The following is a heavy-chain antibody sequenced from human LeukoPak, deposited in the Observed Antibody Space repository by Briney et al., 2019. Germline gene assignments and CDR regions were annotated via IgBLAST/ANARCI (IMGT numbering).Heavy chain of an antibody. V-gene: IGHV4-34*01. CDR2: INHSGST. CDR3: AKFGELAGWFDP. Sequence: TSETLSLTCAVYGGSFSGYYWSWIRQPPGKGLEWIGEINHSGSTNYNPSLKSRVTISVDTSKNQFSLKLSSVTAADTAVYYCAKFGELAGWFDPWGQGTLVTVSS. D-gene: IGHD3-10*01. J-gene: IGHJ5*02. CDR1: GGSFSGYY.